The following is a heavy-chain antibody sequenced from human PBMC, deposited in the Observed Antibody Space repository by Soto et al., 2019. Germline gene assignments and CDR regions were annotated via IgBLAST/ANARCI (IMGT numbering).Heavy chain of an antibody. J-gene: IGHJ4*02. CDR1: SGSISSYY. CDR3: ARGGSSWNN. V-gene: IGHV4-59*01. CDR2: IYYSGST. D-gene: IGHD6-13*01. Sequence: QVQLQESGPGLVKPSETLSLTCTVSSGSISSYYWSWIRQPPGKGLEWIGYIYYSGSTNYNPSLKSRVTVSVETSKNRFALKLNSVTAADTAVYYCARGGSSWNNWGQGTLVTVSS.